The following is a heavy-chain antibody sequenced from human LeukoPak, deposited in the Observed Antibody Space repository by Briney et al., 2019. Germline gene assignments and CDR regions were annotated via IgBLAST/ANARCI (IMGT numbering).Heavy chain of an antibody. D-gene: IGHD3-9*01. CDR2: ITGSGGNT. J-gene: IGHJ4*02. Sequence: PGASLRLSCAASGFTFSNYAMSWVRQAPGKGLEWVSAITGSGGNTYYADSVKGRFTISRDNSKNTVFLQMNSLRAEDTPVYYCAKWGDYDVLTGYYVSDYWGQGTLVTLSS. CDR3: AKWGDYDVLTGYYVSDY. V-gene: IGHV3-23*01. CDR1: GFTFSNYA.